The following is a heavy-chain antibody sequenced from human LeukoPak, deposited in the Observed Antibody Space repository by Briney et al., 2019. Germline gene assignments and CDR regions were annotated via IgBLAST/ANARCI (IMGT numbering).Heavy chain of an antibody. V-gene: IGHV3-7*01. Sequence: PGGSLRLSCAASGFTFSSYWMSWVRQAPGKGLEWVANIKQDGSEKYYVDSVKGRFTISRDNAKNSLYLQMNSLRAEDTAVYYCASSITASWFAYWGQGTLVTVSS. J-gene: IGHJ4*02. CDR1: GFTFSSYW. CDR2: IKQDGSEK. CDR3: ASSITASWFAY. D-gene: IGHD5-18*01.